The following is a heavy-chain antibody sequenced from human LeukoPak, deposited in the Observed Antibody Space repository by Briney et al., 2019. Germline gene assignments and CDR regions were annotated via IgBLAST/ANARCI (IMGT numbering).Heavy chain of an antibody. V-gene: IGHV3-15*01. CDR1: GFSRSDAW. J-gene: IGHJ4*02. Sequence: GGSLRLSCAASGFSRSDAWMSWVRQAPGKGLECVGRMKPRGTTEDGEPMNDRFIVSRDDSKNTLYLQMNSLKAEDTGLYYCSQLSRGYWGQGTQVTVSS. CDR3: SQLSRGY. CDR2: MKPRGTT. D-gene: IGHD2-15*01.